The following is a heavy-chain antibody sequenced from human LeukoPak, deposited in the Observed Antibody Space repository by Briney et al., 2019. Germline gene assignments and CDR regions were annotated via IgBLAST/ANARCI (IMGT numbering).Heavy chain of an antibody. Sequence: PGGSLRLSCAASGFTFSSYAMHWVRQAPGKGLEWVAVISYDGSNKYYADSVKGRFTISRDNSKNTLYLQMNSLRAEDTAVYYCAKGRLSIYEPLDCWGQGTLVIVSS. CDR1: GFTFSSYA. CDR3: AKGRLSIYEPLDC. J-gene: IGHJ4*02. V-gene: IGHV3-30-3*01. CDR2: ISYDGSNK. D-gene: IGHD5-12*01.